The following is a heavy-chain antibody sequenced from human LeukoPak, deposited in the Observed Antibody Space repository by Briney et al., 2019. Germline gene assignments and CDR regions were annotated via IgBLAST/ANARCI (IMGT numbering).Heavy chain of an antibody. Sequence: GGSLRLSCAASGFTFSSYWMHWVRQAPGKGLVWVSRINSDGSITNYADSVKGRFTISKDNAKNTLYLQMNSLRAEDTAVYYCARVPRTVVGTKDAKYFQHWGQGTLVTVSS. J-gene: IGHJ1*01. V-gene: IGHV3-74*01. CDR2: INSDGSIT. D-gene: IGHD6-19*01. CDR1: GFTFSSYW. CDR3: ARVPRTVVGTKDAKYFQH.